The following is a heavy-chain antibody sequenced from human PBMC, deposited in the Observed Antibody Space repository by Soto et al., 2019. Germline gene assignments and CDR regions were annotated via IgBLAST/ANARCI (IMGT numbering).Heavy chain of an antibody. D-gene: IGHD3-16*01. J-gene: IGHJ4*02. Sequence: QVQLVQSGAEVKKPGASVKVSCKASGYTFTSYAMHWVRQAPGQRLEWMGWNNAGNGNTKYSQKSQGRVRITRDTSASTAYMELSSLRAEDTAVYYSARDGGATGDWGQGTLVTVSS. CDR3: ARDGGATGD. CDR2: NNAGNGNT. V-gene: IGHV1-3*01. CDR1: GYTFTSYA.